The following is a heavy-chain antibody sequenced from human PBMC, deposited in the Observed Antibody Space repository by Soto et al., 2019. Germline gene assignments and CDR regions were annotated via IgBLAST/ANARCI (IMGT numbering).Heavy chain of an antibody. CDR1: GGSISSGGYY. CDR3: ARGKRVTPRQEYFDY. Sequence: PSETLSLTCTVSGGSISSGGYYWSWIRQHPGKGLEWIGYIYYSGSTYYNPSLKSRVTISVDTSKNQFSLKLSSVTAADTAVYYCARGKRVTPRQEYFDYWGQGTLVTVS. J-gene: IGHJ4*02. CDR2: IYYSGST. V-gene: IGHV4-31*03. D-gene: IGHD2-21*02.